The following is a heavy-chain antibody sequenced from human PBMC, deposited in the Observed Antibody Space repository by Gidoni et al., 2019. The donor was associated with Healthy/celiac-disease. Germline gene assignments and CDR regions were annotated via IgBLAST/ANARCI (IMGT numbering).Heavy chain of an antibody. Sequence: QVQLQESGPGLVQPSATLSLTCTVSGGSISNHYWNWIRQPPGKGLEWIGYIYYSGSANYNPSLKSRVTISVDTSKNQFSLKLTSVTAADTAVYYCAGYSNWYYYWGQGTLVTVSS. CDR2: IYYSGSA. V-gene: IGHV4-59*08. CDR3: AGYSNWYYY. J-gene: IGHJ4*02. CDR1: GGSISNHY. D-gene: IGHD6-13*01.